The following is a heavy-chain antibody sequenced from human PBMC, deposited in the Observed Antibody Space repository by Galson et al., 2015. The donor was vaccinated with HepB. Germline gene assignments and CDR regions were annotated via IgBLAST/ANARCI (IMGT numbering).Heavy chain of an antibody. D-gene: IGHD3-22*01. CDR2: IRSKANSYAT. CDR1: GFTFSGSA. V-gene: IGHV3-73*01. CDR3: TRPGYTMIVPGGTAYYMDV. J-gene: IGHJ6*03. Sequence: SLRLSCAASGFTFSGSAMHWVRQASGKGLEWVGRIRSKANSYATAYAASVKGRFTISRDDSKNTAYLQMNSLKTEDTAVYYCTRPGYTMIVPGGTAYYMDVWGKGTTVTVSS.